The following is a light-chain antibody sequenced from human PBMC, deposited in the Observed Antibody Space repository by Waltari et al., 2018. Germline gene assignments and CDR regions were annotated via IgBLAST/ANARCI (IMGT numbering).Light chain of an antibody. CDR1: SSNIGGNH. Sequence: QSVLTQPPSASGTPGQKITISCSGSSSNIGGNHVNWYQHFPGAAPKLVSGRVDHRPSGVPDRFSGSKSDTSASLTISGLRSDDEADYYCAAWDDSLSAVVFGGGTKLTV. CDR3: AAWDDSLSAVV. CDR2: RVD. V-gene: IGLV1-47*01. J-gene: IGLJ3*02.